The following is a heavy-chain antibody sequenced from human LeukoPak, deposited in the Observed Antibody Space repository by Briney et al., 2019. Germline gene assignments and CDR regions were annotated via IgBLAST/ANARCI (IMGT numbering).Heavy chain of an antibody. V-gene: IGHV3-33*08. CDR1: GFTFSDYY. CDR2: IWYDGSNK. D-gene: IGHD3-22*01. CDR3: ARDTGGYDSSGYTDY. J-gene: IGHJ4*02. Sequence: GGSLRLSCAASGFTFSDYYMSWIRQAPGKGLEWVAVIWYDGSNKYYADSVKGRFTISRDNSKNTLYLQMNSLRAEDTAVYYCARDTGGYDSSGYTDYWGQGTLVTVSS.